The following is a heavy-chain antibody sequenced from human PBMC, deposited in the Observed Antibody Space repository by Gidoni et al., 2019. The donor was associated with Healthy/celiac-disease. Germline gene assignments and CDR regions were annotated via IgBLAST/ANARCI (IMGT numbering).Heavy chain of an antibody. J-gene: IGHJ4*02. CDR1: VGTFSSYA. Sequence: QVQLVQSGAEVKKPGSSVKVSCKASVGTFSSYAISWVRQAPGQGLEWMGGIIPIFGTANYAQKFQGRVTITADESTSTAYMELSSLRSEDTAVYYCARGLHYDILTGYSDWGQGTLVTVSS. CDR3: ARGLHYDILTGYSD. CDR2: IIPIFGTA. D-gene: IGHD3-9*01. V-gene: IGHV1-69*01.